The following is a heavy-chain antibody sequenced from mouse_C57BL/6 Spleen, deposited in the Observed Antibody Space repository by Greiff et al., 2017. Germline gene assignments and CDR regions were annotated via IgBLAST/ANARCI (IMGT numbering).Heavy chain of an antibody. J-gene: IGHJ4*01. CDR2: INPNNGGT. V-gene: IGHV1-26*01. CDR3: ARDGLLAMDY. Sequence: VQLQQSGPELVKPGASVKISCKASGYTFTDYYMNWVKQSHGKSLEWIGDINPNNGGTSYNQKFKGKATLTVDKSSSTAYMELRSLTSEDSAVYYCARDGLLAMDYWGQGTSVTVSS. CDR1: GYTFTDYY. D-gene: IGHD3-1*01.